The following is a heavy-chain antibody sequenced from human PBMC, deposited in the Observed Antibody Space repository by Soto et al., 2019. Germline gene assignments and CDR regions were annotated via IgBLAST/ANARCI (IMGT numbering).Heavy chain of an antibody. D-gene: IGHD3-16*01. J-gene: IGHJ5*02. CDR2: FFYSGST. CDR1: GGSISSYY. Sequence: PSETLSLTCTVSGGSISSYYWSWIRQPPGKGLEWIGYFFYSGSTNYNPSLKSRVTISIDTSKNQFSLRLTSVTAADTAIYYCAIIGGAYGCNNWIDPWGQGALVNVLL. CDR3: AIIGGAYGCNNWIDP. V-gene: IGHV4-59*01.